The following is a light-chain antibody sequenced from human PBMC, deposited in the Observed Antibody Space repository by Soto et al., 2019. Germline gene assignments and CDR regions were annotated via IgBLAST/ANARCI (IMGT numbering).Light chain of an antibody. CDR2: EVS. CDR1: SSDVGAYNY. Sequence: QSALTQPPSASGSPGQSVTISCTGTSSDVGAYNYVSWYQQHTGKAPKLMIYEVSKLPSGVPDRFSGSKSGNTASLTVSGLQAEDEADYYCSSYVGSNTVIFGGGSKLTVL. J-gene: IGLJ2*01. V-gene: IGLV2-8*01. CDR3: SSYVGSNTVI.